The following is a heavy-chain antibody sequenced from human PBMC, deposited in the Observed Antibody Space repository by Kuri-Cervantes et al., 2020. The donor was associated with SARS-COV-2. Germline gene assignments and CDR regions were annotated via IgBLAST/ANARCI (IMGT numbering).Heavy chain of an antibody. J-gene: IGHJ6*02. V-gene: IGHV1-18*04. CDR1: GYTFTSYG. CDR2: ISAYNGNT. CDR3: ARRIAAAGYHYYYGMDV. Sequence: ASVKVSCKASGYTFTSYGISWVRQAPGQGLEWMGWISAYNGNTNYAQKLQGRVTMTTDTSTSTAYMELRSLRSDDTAVYYCARRIAAAGYHYYYGMDVWGQGTTVTVSS. D-gene: IGHD6-13*01.